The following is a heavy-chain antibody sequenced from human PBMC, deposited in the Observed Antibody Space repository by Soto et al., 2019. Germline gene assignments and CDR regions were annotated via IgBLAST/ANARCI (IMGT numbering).Heavy chain of an antibody. J-gene: IGHJ4*02. CDR2: ISWNSGSI. V-gene: IGHV3-9*01. D-gene: IGHD5-12*01. CDR1: GFTFDDYA. CDR3: AISGYDYVY. Sequence: PGGSLRLSCAASGFTFDDYAMHWVRQAPGKGLEWVSGISWNSGSIGYADSVKGRFTISRDNAKNSLYLQMNSLRAEDTALYYCAISGYDYVYWGQGTLVTVSS.